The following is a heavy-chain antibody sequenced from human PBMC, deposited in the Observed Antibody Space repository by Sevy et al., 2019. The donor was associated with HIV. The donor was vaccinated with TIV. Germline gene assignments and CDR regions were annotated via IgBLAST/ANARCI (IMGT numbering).Heavy chain of an antibody. CDR1: GYTFTSYD. Sequence: ASVKVSCKASGYTFTSYDIIWVRQATGQGLEWMGWMNSNSGNTGYAQKFQGRVTMTRNTSISTAYMELSSLRSEDTAVYYCARYYYDSSGYYDYNGMDVWGQGTTVTVSS. V-gene: IGHV1-8*01. D-gene: IGHD3-22*01. J-gene: IGHJ6*02. CDR3: ARYYYDSSGYYDYNGMDV. CDR2: MNSNSGNT.